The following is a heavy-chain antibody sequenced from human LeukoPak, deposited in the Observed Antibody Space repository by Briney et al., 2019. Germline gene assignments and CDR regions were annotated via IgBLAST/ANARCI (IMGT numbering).Heavy chain of an antibody. CDR2: MSSGGVT. J-gene: IGHJ4*02. CDR1: VFTVTTNY. V-gene: IGHV3-53*01. Sequence: GGSLRLSCAASVFTVTTNYMSWVRQAPGKGLEWVSVMSSGGVTYYADSVKGRFTISRDKSKNTLYLQMNSLRVEDTAVYYCGGGWQSRGPIEYWGQGTLVTVSS. D-gene: IGHD6-19*01. CDR3: GGGWQSRGPIEY.